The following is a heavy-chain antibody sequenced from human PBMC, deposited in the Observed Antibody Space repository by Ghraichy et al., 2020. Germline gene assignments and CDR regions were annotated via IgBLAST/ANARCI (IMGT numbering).Heavy chain of an antibody. J-gene: IGHJ4*02. D-gene: IGHD5-18*01. CDR2: IYYSGST. V-gene: IGHV4-31*03. CDR3: ARGRYTAMVFSY. CDR1: GGSISSGGYY. Sequence: SQTLSLTCTVSGGSISSGGYYWSWIRQHPGKGLEWIGYIYYSGSTYYNPSLKSRVTISVDTSKNQFSLKVSSVTAADTAVYYCARGRYTAMVFSYWGQGTLVTVSS.